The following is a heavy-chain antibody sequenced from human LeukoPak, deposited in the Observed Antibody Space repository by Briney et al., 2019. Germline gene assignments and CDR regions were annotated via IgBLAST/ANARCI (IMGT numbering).Heavy chain of an antibody. CDR2: IYYSGST. CDR1: GFTFSSYA. J-gene: IGHJ4*02. Sequence: GSLRLSCAASGFTFSSYAMSWVRQPPGKGLEWIGSIYYSGSTYYNPSLKSRVTISVDTSKNQFSLKLSSVTAADTAVYYCARQPHYDFWSGYYYGWGQGTLVTVSS. CDR3: ARQPHYDFWSGYYYG. D-gene: IGHD3-3*01. V-gene: IGHV4-39*01.